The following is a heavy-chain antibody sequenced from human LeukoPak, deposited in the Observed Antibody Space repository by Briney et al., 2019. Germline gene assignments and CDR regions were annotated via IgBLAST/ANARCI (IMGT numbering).Heavy chain of an antibody. J-gene: IGHJ3*02. Sequence: PSETLSLTCTVSGYSISSGYYWGWIRQPAGKGLEWIGSIYHSGSTYYNPSLKSRVTISVDTSKNQFSLKLSSVTAADTAVYYCASRARGAFDIWGQGTMVTVSS. CDR1: GYSISSGYY. CDR3: ASRARGAFDI. D-gene: IGHD1-26*01. CDR2: IYHSGST. V-gene: IGHV4-38-2*02.